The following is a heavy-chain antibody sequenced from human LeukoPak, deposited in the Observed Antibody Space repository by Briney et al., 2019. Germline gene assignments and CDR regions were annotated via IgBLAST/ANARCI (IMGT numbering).Heavy chain of an antibody. CDR2: INTDGSDA. CDR1: GFTFSDTW. CDR3: ARVYGGPFDL. J-gene: IGHJ4*02. Sequence: QPGGSLRLSCAASGFTFSDTWMHWVRQAPGKGLMWVARINTDGSDAVYAGSVKGRFTISRDNTQNTLHLQMHSLRAEDTAMYYCARVYGGPFDLWGQGNLVTVSS. V-gene: IGHV3-74*01. D-gene: IGHD4-23*01.